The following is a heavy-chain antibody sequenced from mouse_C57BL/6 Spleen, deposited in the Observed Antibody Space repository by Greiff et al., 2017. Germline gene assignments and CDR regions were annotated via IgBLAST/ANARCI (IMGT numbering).Heavy chain of an antibody. V-gene: IGHV5-9-1*02. CDR2: ISSGGDYI. CDR1: GFTFSSYA. Sequence: EVMLVESGEGLVKPGGSLKLSCAASGFTFSSYAMSWVRQTPDKRLEWVAYISSGGDYIYYADTVKGRFTISRDNTRNTLYLQMSSLKSEDTDMYYCTRGGALYAMDYWGQGTSVTVSS. J-gene: IGHJ4*01. CDR3: TRGGALYAMDY.